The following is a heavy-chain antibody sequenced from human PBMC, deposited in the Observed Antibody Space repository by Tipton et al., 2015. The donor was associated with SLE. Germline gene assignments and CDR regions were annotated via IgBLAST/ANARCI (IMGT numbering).Heavy chain of an antibody. D-gene: IGHD5-24*01. V-gene: IGHV1-2*06. Sequence: QLVQSGAEMKKPGASVKVSCKASGHTFTDYIIHWVRQAPGQGLEWMGRINPNSGGTNYALKFQGRVTMTRDTSIRTVYMELSGLTSDDTAVYYCAREKGEGWLKAYWYFDLWGRGTLVTVSS. CDR2: INPNSGGT. CDR1: GHTFTDYI. J-gene: IGHJ2*01. CDR3: AREKGEGWLKAYWYFDL.